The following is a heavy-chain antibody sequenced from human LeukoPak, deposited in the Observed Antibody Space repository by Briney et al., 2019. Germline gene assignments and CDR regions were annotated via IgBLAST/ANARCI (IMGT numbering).Heavy chain of an antibody. D-gene: IGHD2-2*02. J-gene: IGHJ6*03. V-gene: IGHV3-23*01. Sequence: GGSLRLSCAASGFTFSSYAMSWVRQAPGKGLEWVSAISGSGGSTYYADSVKGRFTISRDNSKNTLYLQMNSLRAEDTAVYYCAKVALEGQLLYALYYYYMDVWGKGTTVTVSS. CDR1: GFTFSSYA. CDR3: AKVALEGQLLYALYYYYMDV. CDR2: ISGSGGST.